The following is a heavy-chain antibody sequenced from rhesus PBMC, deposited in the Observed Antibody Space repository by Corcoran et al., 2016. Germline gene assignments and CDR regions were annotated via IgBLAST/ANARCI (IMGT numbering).Heavy chain of an antibody. J-gene: IGHJ2*01. CDR1: GGSISGYW. D-gene: IGHD6-31*01. CDR2: IGGSSGST. Sequence: QLQLQESGPGLVKPSETLSLTCAVSGGSISGYWWGWIRQPPGKGRAWIGYIGGSSGSTYYNPSLKSRVTISTDTSKNQFSLKLSSVTAADTAVYYCAIGGTYSSGWYDWYFDLWGPGTPITISS. CDR3: AIGGTYSSGWYDWYFDL. V-gene: IGHV4-165*01.